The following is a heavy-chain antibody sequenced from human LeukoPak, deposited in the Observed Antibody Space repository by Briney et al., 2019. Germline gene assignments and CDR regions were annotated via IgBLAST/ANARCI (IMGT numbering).Heavy chain of an antibody. CDR1: GFXFGNYA. Sequence: GGSLRLSCAASGFXFGNYALNWVRQTPGKGLEWVSHISGSGFTTYYADSLKGRFTISRDNTKNTLYLQMNSLRAEDTAVYYCAKGRSRDYSSGWYFDSWGQGTLVTVSS. J-gene: IGHJ4*02. D-gene: IGHD6-19*01. CDR2: ISGSGFTT. V-gene: IGHV3-23*01. CDR3: AKGRSRDYSSGWYFDS.